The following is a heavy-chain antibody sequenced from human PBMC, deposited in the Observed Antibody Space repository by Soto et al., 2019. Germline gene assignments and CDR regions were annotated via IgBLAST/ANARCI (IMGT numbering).Heavy chain of an antibody. CDR2: IIPIFGTA. CDR3: ARDLYEWRTVTTADYHNFDY. V-gene: IGHV1-69*13. J-gene: IGHJ4*02. Sequence: ASVKVSCKASGGTFSSYAISWVRQAPGQGLEWMGGIIPIFGTANYAQKFQGRVTITADESTSTAYMELSSLRSEDTAVYYCARDLYEWRTVTTADYHNFDYWGQGTLVTVSS. D-gene: IGHD4-17*01. CDR1: GGTFSSYA.